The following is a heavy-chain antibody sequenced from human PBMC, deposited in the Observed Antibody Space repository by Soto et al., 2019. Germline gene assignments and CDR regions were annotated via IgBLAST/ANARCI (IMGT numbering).Heavy chain of an antibody. Sequence: SETLSLTCAVSGGSISSSNWLSWVRQPPGKGLEWIGEIYHSGSTNYNPSLKSRVTISVDKSKNQFSLKLSSVTAADTAVYYCARDYYDSSGYPDNDAFDIWGQGTMVTVSS. CDR1: GGSISSSNW. J-gene: IGHJ3*02. D-gene: IGHD3-22*01. CDR2: IYHSGST. V-gene: IGHV4-4*02. CDR3: ARDYYDSSGYPDNDAFDI.